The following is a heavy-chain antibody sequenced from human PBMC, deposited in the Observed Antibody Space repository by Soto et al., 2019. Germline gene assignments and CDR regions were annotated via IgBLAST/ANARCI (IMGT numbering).Heavy chain of an antibody. CDR3: AKVGRQWLVTSDFNY. CDR2: VSHDGRNT. CDR1: GFTFSDYA. D-gene: IGHD6-19*01. Sequence: VQLVESGGGVVQPGRSLRLSCAASGFTFSDYAMHWVRQAPGKGLEWVAVVSHDGRNTHYADSVKGRFTISRDSSKNTVSLEMPSLRAEDTAVYYCAKVGRQWLVTSDFNYWGQGALVTVSS. V-gene: IGHV3-30*18. J-gene: IGHJ4*02.